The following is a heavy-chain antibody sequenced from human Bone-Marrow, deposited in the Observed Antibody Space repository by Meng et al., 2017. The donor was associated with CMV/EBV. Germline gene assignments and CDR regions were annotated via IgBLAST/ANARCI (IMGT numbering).Heavy chain of an antibody. CDR2: INPSGGST. J-gene: IGHJ5*02. CDR1: GYAFTRYY. Sequence: VQVARSGGEGKEPVSEGKVSCKATGYAFTRYYSHWVRQAPGQWLEWMGIINPSGGSTSYTQKYQGRVTMTRDTSTSTFYMVLSSLRSEDTAVYYFARDLIDIVGATPGNWFDRWGQGTLVTVSS. CDR3: ARDLIDIVGATPGNWFDR. V-gene: IGHV1-46*03. D-gene: IGHD1-26*01.